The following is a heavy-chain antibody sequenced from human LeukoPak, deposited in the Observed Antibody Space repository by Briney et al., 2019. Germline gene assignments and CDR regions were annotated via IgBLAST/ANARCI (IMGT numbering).Heavy chain of an antibody. CDR2: IHFSGST. CDR1: GASLNTSY. CDR3: VKNQYISSGFAPYNYYMDV. V-gene: IGHV4-59*08. D-gene: IGHD3-22*01. J-gene: IGHJ6*03. Sequence: SETLSLTCSVSGASLNTSYWYWIRQSPGKGLEWIGFIHFSGSTHYNPSLKSRVTMSIDTSKNQFSLKLSSVTAADTAVYYCVKNQYISSGFAPYNYYMDVWGKGTTVTVSS.